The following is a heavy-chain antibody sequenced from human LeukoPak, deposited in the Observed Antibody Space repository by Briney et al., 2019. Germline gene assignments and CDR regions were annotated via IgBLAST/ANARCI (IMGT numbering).Heavy chain of an antibody. V-gene: IGHV3-64D*06. J-gene: IGHJ4*02. CDR2: ISSNGGST. Sequence: GRSLTPSSSDSGFTFSSYVLHWVRPAPGKGLEYVSAISSNGGSTYYADSVKGRFTISRDNSKNTLYLQMSSLRAEDTAVYYCVKRRGGVTTYFDYWGQGTLVTVSS. CDR1: GFTFSSYV. D-gene: IGHD3-16*01. CDR3: VKRRGGVTTYFDY.